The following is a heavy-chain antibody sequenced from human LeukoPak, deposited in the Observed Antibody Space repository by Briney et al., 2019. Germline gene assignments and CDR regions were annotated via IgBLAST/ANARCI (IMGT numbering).Heavy chain of an antibody. D-gene: IGHD3-9*01. CDR1: VGSISSGGYY. Sequence: SSEPLSLTCTVSVGSISSGGYYWSWIRQHPGKGLEWIGYIYYSGSTYYNPSLKSRVTISVDTSKNQFPLKRSSVTAADTGVYYCARHLHHDISFDYWGQGTLVTVSS. V-gene: IGHV4-31*03. J-gene: IGHJ4*02. CDR3: ARHLHHDISFDY. CDR2: IYYSGST.